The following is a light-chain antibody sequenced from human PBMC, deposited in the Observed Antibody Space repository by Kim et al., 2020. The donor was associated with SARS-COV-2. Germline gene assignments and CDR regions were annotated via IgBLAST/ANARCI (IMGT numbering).Light chain of an antibody. CDR1: SLRSYY. Sequence: SSELTQDPAVSVALGQTVRITCQGDSLRSYYASWYQQKPGQAPVLVIYGKNNRPSGIIDRFSGSSSGNTASLTITGAQAEDEADYYCNSRDSSGNHLVFGGGTQLTVL. J-gene: IGLJ2*01. V-gene: IGLV3-19*01. CDR3: NSRDSSGNHLV. CDR2: GKN.